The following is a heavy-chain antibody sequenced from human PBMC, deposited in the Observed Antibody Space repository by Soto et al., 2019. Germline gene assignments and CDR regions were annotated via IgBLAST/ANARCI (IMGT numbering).Heavy chain of an antibody. J-gene: IGHJ5*02. CDR2: IYYSGST. D-gene: IGHD6-19*01. CDR1: GGSISSYY. Sequence: QVQLQESGPGLVKPSETLSLTCTVSGGSISSYYWSWIRQPPGKGLEWIGYIYYSGSTNYNPSLTSRVTISVDTSKNQFSLKLSSVNAADTAVYYCAREGIAVAGTFEWFDPWGQGTLVTVSS. CDR3: AREGIAVAGTFEWFDP. V-gene: IGHV4-59*01.